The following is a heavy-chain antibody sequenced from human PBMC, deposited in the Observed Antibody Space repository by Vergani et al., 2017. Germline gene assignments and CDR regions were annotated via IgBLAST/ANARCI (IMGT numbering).Heavy chain of an antibody. V-gene: IGHV4-59*12. D-gene: IGHD6-13*01. CDR2: IYYSGST. J-gene: IGHJ6*02. CDR3: ARARVRAAGPNYYYYGMDV. CDR1: GGSISSYY. Sequence: QEQLQESGPGLVKPSETLSLTCIVSGGSISSYYWSWIRQPPGKGLEWIGYIYYSGSTNYNPSLKSRVTISVDTSKDQFSLKLSSVPAADTAVYYCARARVRAAGPNYYYYGMDVWGQGTTVTVSS.